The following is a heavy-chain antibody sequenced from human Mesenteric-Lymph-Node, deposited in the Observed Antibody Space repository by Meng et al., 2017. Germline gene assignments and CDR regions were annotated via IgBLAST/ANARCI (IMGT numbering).Heavy chain of an antibody. CDR1: GGSFSGYY. J-gene: IGHJ5*02. Sequence: QLPLQPWGAGPLKPSVTLALTCAVYGGSFSGYYWSWIRQPPGKGLEWIGEINHSGSTNYNPSLKSRVTISVDTSKNQFSLKLSSVTAADTAVYYCARRYGASAYNWFDPWGQGTLVTVSS. CDR3: ARRYGASAYNWFDP. CDR2: INHSGST. V-gene: IGHV4-34*01. D-gene: IGHD4-17*01.